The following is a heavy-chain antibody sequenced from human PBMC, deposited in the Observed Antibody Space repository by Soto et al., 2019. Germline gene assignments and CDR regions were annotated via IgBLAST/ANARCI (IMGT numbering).Heavy chain of an antibody. CDR3: ARGLTSFSNPYYFDY. V-gene: IGHV5-51*01. CDR1: GYSFTSYW. J-gene: IGHJ4*02. Sequence: EVQLVPSGAEVKKPGESLQISCKGFGYSFTSYWIGWVRQMPGKGLEYMGIIYPGDYDTRYSPSFRGQVSISVDNSISTAYLQWSSLKASDTAIYYCARGLTSFSNPYYFDYWGQGTLVTVSS. D-gene: IGHD2-21*02. CDR2: IYPGDYDT.